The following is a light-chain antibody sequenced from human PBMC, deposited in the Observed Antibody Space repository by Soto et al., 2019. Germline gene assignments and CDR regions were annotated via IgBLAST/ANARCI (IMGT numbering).Light chain of an antibody. CDR1: QTIRSNY. CDR2: GAS. CDR3: QQYGSSPWT. Sequence: ETVLTQSPGTLSLSPGERATLSCRASQTIRSNYLAWYRQTPGQAPRLLIYGASNRATGIADRFSGSGSGTDFTLNISRLEPEDFALYYCQQYGSSPWTFGRGTKVEIK. V-gene: IGKV3-20*01. J-gene: IGKJ1*01.